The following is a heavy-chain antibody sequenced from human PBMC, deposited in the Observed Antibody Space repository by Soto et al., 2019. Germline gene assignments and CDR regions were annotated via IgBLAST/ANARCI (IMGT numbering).Heavy chain of an antibody. CDR3: ARDGAYSGRYTYYYGMDV. V-gene: IGHV1-69*13. CDR2: IIPSFGTP. CDR1: GGTSRNYV. Sequence: GASVKVSCKDSGGTSRNYVISWVRQAPGQGLEWMGGIIPSFGTPTYAQKFQGRVTITADDSTSAAYMELSSLRSEDTAVYYCARDGAYSGRYTYYYGMDVWGQGTTVTVSS. J-gene: IGHJ6*02. D-gene: IGHD1-26*01.